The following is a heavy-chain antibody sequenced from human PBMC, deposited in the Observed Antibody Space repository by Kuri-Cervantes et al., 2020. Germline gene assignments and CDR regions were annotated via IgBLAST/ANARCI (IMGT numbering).Heavy chain of an antibody. V-gene: IGHV1-18*01. J-gene: IGHJ3*02. D-gene: IGHD3-22*01. CDR3: ARDSGYYDTSAYFGNGFDI. Sequence: ASVKVSCKASGGTFTNYGVSWVRQAPGRGLEWMGWISAYNGNTNYAQKLQGRVTMTTDTSTSTAYMELRSLRSDDTAMFYCARDSGYYDTSAYFGNGFDIWGQGTMVTVSS. CDR1: GGTFTNYG. CDR2: ISAYNGNT.